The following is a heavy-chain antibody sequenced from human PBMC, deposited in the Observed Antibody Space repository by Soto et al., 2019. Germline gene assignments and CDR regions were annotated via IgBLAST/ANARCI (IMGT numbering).Heavy chain of an antibody. CDR1: GGSISSYY. V-gene: IGHV4-59*01. CDR3: ATTALGWFDP. Sequence: SETLSLTGSVSGGSISSYYWSWIRQPPGKGLEWIGYIFYSGRSGSTNYNPSLKSRVIISVDTSKNQFSLKLGSVTAADTAVYYCATTALGWFDPWGQGTLVTVSS. J-gene: IGHJ5*02. CDR2: IFYSGRSGST. D-gene: IGHD2-21*02.